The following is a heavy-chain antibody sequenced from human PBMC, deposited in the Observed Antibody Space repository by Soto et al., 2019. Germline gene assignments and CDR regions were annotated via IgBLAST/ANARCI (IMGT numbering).Heavy chain of an antibody. D-gene: IGHD1-26*01. V-gene: IGHV1-18*01. CDR2: ISAYNGNT. Sequence: GASVKVSCKASGYTSNNYAMHWVRQAPGQGLEWMGWISAYNGNTNYAQKLQGRVTMTTDTSTSTAYMELRSLRSDDTAVYYCATGSIVGATDDAFDIWGQGTMVTVSS. J-gene: IGHJ3*02. CDR1: GYTSNNYA. CDR3: ATGSIVGATDDAFDI.